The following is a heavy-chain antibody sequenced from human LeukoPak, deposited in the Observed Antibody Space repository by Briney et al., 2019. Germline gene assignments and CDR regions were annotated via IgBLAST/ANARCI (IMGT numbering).Heavy chain of an antibody. V-gene: IGHV3-48*03. CDR2: ISSSGSTI. CDR3: AELGITMIGGV. CDR1: GFTFSSYE. J-gene: IGHJ6*02. Sequence: PGGSLRLSCAASGFTFSSYEMNWVRQAPGKGLEWVSYISSSGSTIYYADSVKGRVTISRDNAKNSLYLQINSLRAEDTAVYYCAELGITMIGGVWGQGTTVTISS. D-gene: IGHD3-10*02.